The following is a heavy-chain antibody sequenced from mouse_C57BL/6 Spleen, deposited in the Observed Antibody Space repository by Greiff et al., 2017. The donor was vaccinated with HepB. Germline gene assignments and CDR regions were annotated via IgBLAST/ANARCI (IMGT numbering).Heavy chain of an antibody. V-gene: IGHV5-17*01. CDR2: ISSGSSTI. J-gene: IGHJ2*01. CDR1: GFTFSDYG. CDR3: ARTYGSSQYYFDY. Sequence: EVQVVESGGGLVKPGGSLKLSCAASGFTFSDYGMHWVRQAPEKGLEWVAYISSGSSTIYYADTVKGRFTISRDNAKNTLFLQMTSLRSEDTAMYYCARTYGSSQYYFDYWGQGTTLTVSS. D-gene: IGHD1-1*01.